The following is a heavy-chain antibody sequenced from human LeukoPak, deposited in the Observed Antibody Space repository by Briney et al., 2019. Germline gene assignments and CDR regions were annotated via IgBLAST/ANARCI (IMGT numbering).Heavy chain of an antibody. V-gene: IGHV5-51*01. CDR1: GYSFTSYW. J-gene: IGHJ4*02. Sequence: GESLKISCKGSGYSFTSYWIGWVRQMPGKGLEWMGLIYPGDSDTRYSPSFQGQVTISADKSISTAYLQWSSLKASDTAMYYCARHAPYCSSTSCSIDYRGQGTLVTVSS. CDR2: IYPGDSDT. D-gene: IGHD2-2*01. CDR3: ARHAPYCSSTSCSIDY.